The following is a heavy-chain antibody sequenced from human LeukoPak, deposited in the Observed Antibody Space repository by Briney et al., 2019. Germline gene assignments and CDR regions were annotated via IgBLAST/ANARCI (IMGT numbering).Heavy chain of an antibody. D-gene: IGHD5-12*01. J-gene: IGHJ4*02. CDR1: GFTFSSFW. CDR2: INEDASEK. Sequence: PGGSLRLSCAASGFTFSSFWMTWVRQAPGKGLEWVANINEDASEKYYVDSVKGRFTISRDNSKNTLYLQMNSLRAEDTAVYCCAKDTTRGYSGYGHSVAGNGYDYWGQGTLVTVSS. V-gene: IGHV3-7*03. CDR3: AKDTTRGYSGYGHSVAGNGYDY.